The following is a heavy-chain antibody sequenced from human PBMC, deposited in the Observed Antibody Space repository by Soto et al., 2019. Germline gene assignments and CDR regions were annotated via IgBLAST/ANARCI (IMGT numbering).Heavy chain of an antibody. CDR3: ARVPRGVYYGMDV. Sequence: QVQLVQSGAEVKKPGASVKVSCKASGYTFTDYYVHWVRQAPGQRLEWMGWINPNSGTTNYAQKFQGWVTMTRDTSITTVYMEVSRLRSDDTAVYYCARVPRGVYYGMDVWGQGTTVTVSS. CDR2: INPNSGTT. CDR1: GYTFTDYY. V-gene: IGHV1-2*04. D-gene: IGHD3-10*01. J-gene: IGHJ6*02.